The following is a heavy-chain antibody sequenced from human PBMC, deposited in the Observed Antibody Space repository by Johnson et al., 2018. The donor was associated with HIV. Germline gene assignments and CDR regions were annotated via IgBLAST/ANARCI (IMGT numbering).Heavy chain of an antibody. CDR1: GFTFSSYG. V-gene: IGHV3-33*08. D-gene: IGHD3-22*01. CDR2: IWYDGSNK. J-gene: IGHJ3*02. Sequence: VQLVESGGGVVQPGRSLRLSCAASGFTFSSYGMHWVRQAPGKGLEWVAVIWYDGSNKYYADSVKGRFTISRDNSKNTLYVQMNSLRIEDTTVYYCANTYSSGYYNDALDIWGQGTMVTVSS. CDR3: ANTYSSGYYNDALDI.